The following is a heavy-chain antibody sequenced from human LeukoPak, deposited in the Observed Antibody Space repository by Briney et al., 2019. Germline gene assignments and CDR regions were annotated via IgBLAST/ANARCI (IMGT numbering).Heavy chain of an antibody. J-gene: IGHJ4*02. CDR3: AGRRTGYSSGYGH. CDR2: ISGSAHKI. D-gene: IGHD5-18*01. V-gene: IGHV3-23*01. Sequence: GGSLRLSCVASGITFSNYAVGWVRQAPEKGLDWVSVISGSAHKIRYADSVKGRFTISRDNSENIVYPQMNNLRVEDTAVYYCAGRRTGYSSGYGHWGQGTLVTVSS. CDR1: GITFSNYA.